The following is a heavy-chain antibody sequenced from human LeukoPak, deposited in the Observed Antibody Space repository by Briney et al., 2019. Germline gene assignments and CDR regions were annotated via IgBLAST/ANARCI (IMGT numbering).Heavy chain of an antibody. CDR3: ARDQGVAGFMDV. J-gene: IGHJ6*02. CDR2: INPSDGST. V-gene: IGHV1-46*01. D-gene: IGHD6-19*01. Sequence: ASVRVSCKASGYIFTTYYMHWVRQAPGQGLEWMGVINPSDGSTNYAQRFQGRVTFTSDTSATVVYMDLSSLRSEDTAEYYCARDQGVAGFMDVWGQGTTVTVSS. CDR1: GYIFTTYY.